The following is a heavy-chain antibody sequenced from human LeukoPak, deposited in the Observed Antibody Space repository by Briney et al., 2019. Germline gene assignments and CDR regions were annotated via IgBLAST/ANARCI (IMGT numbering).Heavy chain of an antibody. J-gene: IGHJ4*02. D-gene: IGHD3-3*01. CDR2: INPNSGGT. V-gene: IGHV1-2*02. Sequence: ASVKVSCKASGYTFTGYYMHWVRQAPGQGLEWMGWINPNSGGTNYAQKFQGRVTMTRDTSISTAYMELSRLRSDDTAVYYCAGGDYDFWSGYQYFDYWGQGTLVTVSS. CDR3: AGGDYDFWSGYQYFDY. CDR1: GYTFTGYY.